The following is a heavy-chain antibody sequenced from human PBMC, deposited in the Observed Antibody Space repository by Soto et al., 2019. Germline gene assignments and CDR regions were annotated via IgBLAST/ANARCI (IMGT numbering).Heavy chain of an antibody. CDR2: INFSGNT. CDR1: GDSLGTYY. D-gene: IGHD4-17*01. Sequence: SDTLSLTCTVSGDSLGTYYWNWIRQPPGKGLEWIGYINFSGNTNYNPSLSGRVTISVDRSKHQVSLKLTSVTSADTALYYCERATTYWFDPWGQGTLVTVSS. CDR3: ERATTYWFDP. V-gene: IGHV4-59*01. J-gene: IGHJ5*02.